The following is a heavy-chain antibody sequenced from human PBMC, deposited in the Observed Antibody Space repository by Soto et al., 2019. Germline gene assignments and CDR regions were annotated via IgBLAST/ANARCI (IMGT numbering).Heavy chain of an antibody. CDR3: ARAYSGSSGGWFDP. V-gene: IGHV1-2*02. J-gene: IGHJ5*02. D-gene: IGHD1-26*01. CDR1: GYTFTGYY. Sequence: ASVKVSCKASGYTFTGYYMHWVRQAPGQGLEWMGWINPNSGGTNYAQEFQGRVTMTRDTSISTAYMELSRLRSDDTAVYYCARAYSGSSGGWFDPWGQGTLVT. CDR2: INPNSGGT.